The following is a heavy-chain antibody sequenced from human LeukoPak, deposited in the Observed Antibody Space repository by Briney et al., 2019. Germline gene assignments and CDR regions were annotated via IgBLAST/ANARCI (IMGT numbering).Heavy chain of an antibody. Sequence: GGSLRLSCSASGFTFNSEAMSGVRQAPGKGRELVSAISGSGGSTYYADSVKGRFAISRDNSKNTLYLQMNSLRAEDTAVYYCARDHFGDYYDSSGYQKPWYFDLWGRGTLVTVSS. CDR1: GFTFNSEA. J-gene: IGHJ2*01. CDR2: ISGSGGST. D-gene: IGHD3-22*01. CDR3: ARDHFGDYYDSSGYQKPWYFDL. V-gene: IGHV3-23*01.